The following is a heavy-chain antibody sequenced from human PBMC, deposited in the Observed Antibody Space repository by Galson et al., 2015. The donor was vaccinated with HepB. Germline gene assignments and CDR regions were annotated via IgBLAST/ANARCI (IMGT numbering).Heavy chain of an antibody. D-gene: IGHD2-15*01. J-gene: IGHJ6*02. V-gene: IGHV1-46*04. CDR3: ARGWVVAAQRGYYYGMDV. CDR2: INPSGGST. CDR1: GYTFTSYY. Sequence: SVKVSCKASGYTFTSYYMHWVRQAPGQGLEWMGIINPSGGSTSYAQKLQGRVTMTRDTSTSTDYMELSSLRSEDTAVYYCARGWVVAAQRGYYYGMDVWGQGTTVTVSS.